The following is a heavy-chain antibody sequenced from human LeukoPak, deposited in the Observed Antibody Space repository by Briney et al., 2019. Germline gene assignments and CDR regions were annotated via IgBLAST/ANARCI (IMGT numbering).Heavy chain of an antibody. Sequence: GGSLRLSCAASGFTVSSNYMSWVRQAPGKGLEWVSVIYSGGSTYYADSVKGRFTISRDNAKNSLYLQMNSLRAEDTAVYYCAELGITMIGGVRGKGTTVTISS. D-gene: IGHD3-10*02. CDR2: IYSGGST. V-gene: IGHV3-66*01. CDR3: AELGITMIGGV. CDR1: GFTVSSNY. J-gene: IGHJ6*04.